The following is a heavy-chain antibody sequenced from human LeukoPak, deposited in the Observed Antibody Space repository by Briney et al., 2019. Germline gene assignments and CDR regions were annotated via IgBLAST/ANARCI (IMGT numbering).Heavy chain of an antibody. Sequence: SKTLSLTCTVSGGSISSSSYYWGWIRQPPGKGLEWIGSIYYSGSTYYNPSLKSRVTISVDTSKNQFSLKLSSVTAADTAVYYCARHGSDITLRFDPWGQGTLVTVSS. V-gene: IGHV4-39*01. CDR2: IYYSGST. J-gene: IGHJ5*02. CDR3: ARHGSDITLRFDP. D-gene: IGHD2-15*01. CDR1: GGSISSSSYY.